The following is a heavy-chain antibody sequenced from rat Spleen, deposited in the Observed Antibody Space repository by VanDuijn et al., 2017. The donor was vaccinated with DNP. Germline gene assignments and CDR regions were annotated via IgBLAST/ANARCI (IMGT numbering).Heavy chain of an antibody. D-gene: IGHD1-11*01. CDR1: GYSITSGYR. CDR2: INSAGST. CDR3: ARRSFDY. V-gene: IGHV3-3*01. J-gene: IGHJ2*01. Sequence: EVQLQESGPGLVKPSQSLSLTCSVTGYSITSGYRWNWIRKFPGNTLEWMGYINSAGSTNYNPSLKSRISITRDTSKNQFFLQVNSVTTEDTGTYYCARRSFDYWGQGVKVTVSS.